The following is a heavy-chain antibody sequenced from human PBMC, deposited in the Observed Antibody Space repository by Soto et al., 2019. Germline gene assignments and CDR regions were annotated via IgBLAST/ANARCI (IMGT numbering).Heavy chain of an antibody. V-gene: IGHV4-61*08. CDR3: ARANWYFDY. D-gene: IGHD7-27*01. CDR2: IYYSGST. J-gene: IGHJ4*02. Sequence: SETLSLTCTVSGGSISSGGYYWSWIRQHPGKGLEWIGYIYYSGSTNYSPSLKSRVTISVDTSKNQFSLKLSSLTAADTAIYYCARANWYFDYWGQGTLVTVSS. CDR1: GGSISSGGYY.